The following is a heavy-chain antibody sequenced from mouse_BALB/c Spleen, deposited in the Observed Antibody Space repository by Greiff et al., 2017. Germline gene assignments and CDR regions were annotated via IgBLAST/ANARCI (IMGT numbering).Heavy chain of an antibody. D-gene: IGHD2-1*01. CDR1: GYSITSDYA. V-gene: IGHV3-2*02. J-gene: IGHJ4*01. Sequence: EVQLVESGPGLVKPSQSLSLTCTVTGYSITSDYAWNWIRQFPGNKLEWMGYISYSGSTSYNPSLKSRISITRDTSKNQFFLQLNSVTTEDTATYYCARKGGNSYYYAMDYWGQGTSVTVSS. CDR3: ARKGGNSYYYAMDY. CDR2: ISYSGST.